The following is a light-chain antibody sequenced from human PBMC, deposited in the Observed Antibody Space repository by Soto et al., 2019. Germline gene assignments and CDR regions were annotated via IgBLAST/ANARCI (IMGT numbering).Light chain of an antibody. CDR3: ATWDDRPRAYV. J-gene: IGLJ1*01. V-gene: IGLV1-47*01. CDR2: RNG. Sequence: QSSLTQPPSSSGTPGQRVTISFSGSSSNIGTYYVDWYQQLPGTAPKLLIHRNGQRPSGVPDRFSGSKSGTSASLAISGLRSAHEADYYCATWDDRPRAYVIAAGNKITDL. CDR1: SSNIGTYY.